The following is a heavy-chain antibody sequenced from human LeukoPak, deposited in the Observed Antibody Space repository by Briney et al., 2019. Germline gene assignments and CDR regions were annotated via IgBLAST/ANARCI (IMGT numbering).Heavy chain of an antibody. Sequence: GGSLRLSCAASGFTFSSYAMRWVRQAPGKGLEWVSAISCSGGGTYYADSVKGRFTISRDNSKNTLYLQMNSLRAEDTAVYYCAKDLYCSGGSCHDLSDYWGQGTLVTVSS. CDR2: ISCSGGGT. V-gene: IGHV3-23*01. CDR1: GFTFSSYA. CDR3: AKDLYCSGGSCHDLSDY. D-gene: IGHD2-15*01. J-gene: IGHJ4*02.